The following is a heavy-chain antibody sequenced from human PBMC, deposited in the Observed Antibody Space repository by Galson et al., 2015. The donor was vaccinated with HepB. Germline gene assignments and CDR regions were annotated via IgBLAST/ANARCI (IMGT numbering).Heavy chain of an antibody. CDR3: ARDRVLRSLGYWYFDL. J-gene: IGHJ2*01. Sequence: SLRLSCAASGFTFSSYGMHWVRQAPGKGLEWVAVIWYDGSNKYYADSVKGRFTISRDNFKKMVYLQMNSLRAEEPAFYYCARDRVLRSLGYWYFDLWGRGTLVTVSS. CDR2: IWYDGSNK. D-gene: IGHD4-17*01. V-gene: IGHV3-33*08. CDR1: GFTFSSYG.